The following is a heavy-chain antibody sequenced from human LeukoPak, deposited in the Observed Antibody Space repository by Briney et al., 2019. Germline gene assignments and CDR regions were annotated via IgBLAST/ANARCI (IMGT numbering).Heavy chain of an antibody. Sequence: GGSLRLSCRASGFTFSDYAMSWVRQAPGKGLEWVSGFSDNGGYTYYADSVKGRFTISRDNSKNTLYLQMNSLRAEDTAVYYCARDNGYSGSYLQIYYYYYGMDVWGQGTTVTVSS. J-gene: IGHJ6*02. CDR1: GFTFSDYA. V-gene: IGHV3-23*01. CDR2: FSDNGGYT. CDR3: ARDNGYSGSYLQIYYYYYGMDV. D-gene: IGHD1-26*01.